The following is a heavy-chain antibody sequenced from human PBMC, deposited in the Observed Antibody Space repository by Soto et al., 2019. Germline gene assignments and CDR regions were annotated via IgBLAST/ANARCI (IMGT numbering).Heavy chain of an antibody. CDR2: IYSGGST. Sequence: PGGSLRLSCAASGFTVSSNYMSWVRQAPGKGLEWVSVIYSGGSTYYADSVKGRFTISRHNSKNTLYLQMNSLRAEDTAVYYCARDWAAAGKSLGAFDIWGQGTMVTVSS. J-gene: IGHJ3*02. V-gene: IGHV3-53*04. CDR1: GFTVSSNY. CDR3: ARDWAAAGKSLGAFDI. D-gene: IGHD6-13*01.